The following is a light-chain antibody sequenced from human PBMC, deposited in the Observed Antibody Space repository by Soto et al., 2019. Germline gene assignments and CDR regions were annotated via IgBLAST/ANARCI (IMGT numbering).Light chain of an antibody. V-gene: IGLV7-46*01. Sequence: QAVVTQEPSLTVSPGGTVTLTCGSSTGAVTSGHYPYWFQQKPGQAPRTLIYDTSNKHSWTPARFSGSLLGGKAALTLSGAQPEDEAEYYCLLSYSGARGDVFGTGTQLTVL. CDR1: TGAVTSGHY. CDR2: DTS. J-gene: IGLJ1*01. CDR3: LLSYSGARGDV.